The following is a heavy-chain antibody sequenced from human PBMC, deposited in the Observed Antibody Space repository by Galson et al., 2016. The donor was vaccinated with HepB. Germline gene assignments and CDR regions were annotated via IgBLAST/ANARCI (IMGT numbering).Heavy chain of an antibody. CDR2: ISGTGSTI. Sequence: SLRLSCAASGFTFSDFEMNWVRQAPGKGLEWISFISGTGSTIYYGDSVKGRFTISRDNTKNSLYLQMNSLRAEDTAVYYCARGRYSSGWANWFDPWGQGTLVTVSS. V-gene: IGHV3-48*03. CDR3: ARGRYSSGWANWFDP. D-gene: IGHD6-19*01. J-gene: IGHJ5*02. CDR1: GFTFSDFE.